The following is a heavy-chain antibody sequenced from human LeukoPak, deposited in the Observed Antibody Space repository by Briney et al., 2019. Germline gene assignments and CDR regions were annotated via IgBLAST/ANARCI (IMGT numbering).Heavy chain of an antibody. CDR1: GYSISSGYY. CDR2: IYHSGST. Sequence: SETLSLTCTVSGYSISSGYYWGWIRQPPGKGLEWIGSIYHSGSTYYNPSLKSRVTISVDTSKNQFSLKLSSVTAAGTAVYYCARESFRVSSSSYSSGFDYWGQGTLVTVSS. V-gene: IGHV4-38-2*02. CDR3: ARESFRVSSSSYSSGFDY. J-gene: IGHJ4*02. D-gene: IGHD6-19*01.